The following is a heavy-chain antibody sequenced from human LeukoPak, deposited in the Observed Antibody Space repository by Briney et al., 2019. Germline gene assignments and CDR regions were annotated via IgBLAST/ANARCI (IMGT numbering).Heavy chain of an antibody. D-gene: IGHD3-22*01. CDR3: ARHGYSDSSGYYYPTIDY. J-gene: IGHJ4*02. Sequence: GESLKISCKGSGYNFTNYWIGWVRQMPGKGLEWMGITYPGDSDTRYSPSFQGQVTISADKSISTAYLQWSSLKASDTATYYCARHGYSDSSGYYYPTIDYWGQGTLVTVSS. CDR1: GYNFTNYW. V-gene: IGHV5-51*01. CDR2: TYPGDSDT.